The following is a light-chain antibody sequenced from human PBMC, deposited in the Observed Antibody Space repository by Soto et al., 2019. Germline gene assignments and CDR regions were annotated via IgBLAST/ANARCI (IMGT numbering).Light chain of an antibody. CDR1: TSDVGGYNR. CDR3: SSFTISSTRV. V-gene: IGLV2-14*03. CDR2: DVS. J-gene: IGLJ3*02. Sequence: QSVLTQPASVSGSPVQSITISCTGTTSDVGGYNRVSWYQQHPGKAPTLMIKDVSNRPSGVSDRFSASKSGNTASLTISGLQPEDEADYYCSSFTISSTRVFGGGTKLTVL.